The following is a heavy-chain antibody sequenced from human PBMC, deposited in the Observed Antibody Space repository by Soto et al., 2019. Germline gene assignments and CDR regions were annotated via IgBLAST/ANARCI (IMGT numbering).Heavy chain of an antibody. CDR3: AKFGGSGTYFHLDY. CDR1: GFPFINFA. V-gene: IGHV3-23*01. Sequence: GGSLRLSCAASGFPFINFAMNWVRQSPGKGLEWVSSISGSGGRTWYADSVRGRFTISRDNSKNTLYLQMNSLRAEDTAVYYCAKFGGSGTYFHLDYWGQGALVTVSS. CDR2: ISGSGGRT. D-gene: IGHD3-10*01. J-gene: IGHJ4*02.